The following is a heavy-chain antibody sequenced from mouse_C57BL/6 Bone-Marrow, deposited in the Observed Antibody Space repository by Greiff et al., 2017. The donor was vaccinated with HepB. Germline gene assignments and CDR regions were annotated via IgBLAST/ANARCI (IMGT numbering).Heavy chain of an antibody. D-gene: IGHD1-1*01. CDR3: ARVGSSYVASYWYFDV. CDR2: INPYNGGT. J-gene: IGHJ1*03. Sequence: VQLQQSGPVLVKPGASVKMSCKASGYTFTDYYMNWVKQSHGKSLEWIGVINPYNGGTSYNQKFKGKATLTVDKSSSTAYMELNSLTSEDSAVYYCARVGSSYVASYWYFDVWGTGTTVTVSS. CDR1: GYTFTDYY. V-gene: IGHV1-19*01.